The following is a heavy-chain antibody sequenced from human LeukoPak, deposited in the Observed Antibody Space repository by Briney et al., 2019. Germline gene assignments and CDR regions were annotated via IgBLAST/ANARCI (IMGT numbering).Heavy chain of an antibody. J-gene: IGHJ4*02. CDR1: GGSISSSSYY. CDR2: IYYSGST. CDR3: APGFGELLWGGYFDY. D-gene: IGHD3-10*01. V-gene: IGHV4-39*01. Sequence: PSETLSLTCTVSGGSISSSSYYWGWIRQPPGKGLEWIGSIYYSGSTYYNPSLKSRVTISVDTSKNQFSLKLSSVTAADTAAHYCAPGFGELLWGGYFDYWGQGTLVTVSS.